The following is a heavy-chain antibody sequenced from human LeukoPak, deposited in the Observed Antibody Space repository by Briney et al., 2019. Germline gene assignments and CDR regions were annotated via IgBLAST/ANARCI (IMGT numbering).Heavy chain of an antibody. CDR3: ASLQLYVGYGMDV. D-gene: IGHD1-1*01. CDR1: GGSFSGYY. V-gene: IGHV4-34*01. CDR2: INHSGST. J-gene: IGHJ6*02. Sequence: PSETLSLTCAVYGGSFSGYYWSWIRQPPGKGLEWIGEINHSGSTNYNPSLKSRVTISVDTSKNQFSLKLSSVTAADTAVYYCASLQLYVGYGMDVWGQGTTVTVSS.